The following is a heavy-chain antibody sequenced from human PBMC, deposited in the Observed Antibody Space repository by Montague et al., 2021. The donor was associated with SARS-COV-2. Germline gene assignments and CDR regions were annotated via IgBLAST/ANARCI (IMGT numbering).Heavy chain of an antibody. CDR3: ARSRDWYLGN. CDR2: IHIGGTS. D-gene: IGHD3-9*01. CDR1: GASINNSPYY. J-gene: IGHJ4*02. Sequence: SETLSLTCSVAGASINNSPYYWGWIRQPAGKGLEWIASIHIGGTSYLNPSLKSRVTISIDSSKNQFSLNVTSVTAAYTAVYFCARSRDWYLGNWGQGTLATVSS. V-gene: IGHV4-39*07.